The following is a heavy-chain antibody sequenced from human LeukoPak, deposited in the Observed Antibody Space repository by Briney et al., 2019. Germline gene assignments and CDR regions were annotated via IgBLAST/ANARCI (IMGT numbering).Heavy chain of an antibody. CDR2: INHSGST. V-gene: IGHV4-34*01. CDR1: GGSFSGDY. CDR3: ARVPVGTTGYPEGSFDP. Sequence: SETLSLTCAVYGGSFSGDYWSWIRQPPGKGLEWIGEINHSGSTNYNPSLKSRVTISVDTSKNQFSLKLSSVTAADTAVYYRARVPVGTTGYPEGSFDPWGQGTLVTVSS. D-gene: IGHD5-12*01. J-gene: IGHJ5*02.